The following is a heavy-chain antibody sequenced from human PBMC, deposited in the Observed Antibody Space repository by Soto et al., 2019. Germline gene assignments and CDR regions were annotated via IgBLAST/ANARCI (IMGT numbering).Heavy chain of an antibody. D-gene: IGHD6-13*01. Sequence: QVQLVQSGAEVKKPGASVKVSCKASGYTFTSYYMHWVRQAPGQGLEWMGIINPSGGSTSYAQKVQGRVTMTRDTSTSTVYMELSSLRSEDTAVYYCASLIAAAGIDIWGQGTMVTVSS. CDR1: GYTFTSYY. CDR2: INPSGGST. J-gene: IGHJ3*02. CDR3: ASLIAAAGIDI. V-gene: IGHV1-46*03.